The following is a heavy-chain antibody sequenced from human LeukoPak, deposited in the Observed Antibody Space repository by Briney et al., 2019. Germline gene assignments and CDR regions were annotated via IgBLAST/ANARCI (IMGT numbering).Heavy chain of an antibody. Sequence: PSETLSLTCTVSGGSISSYYWSWIRQPPGKGLEWIGYIYYSGSTNYNPSLKSRVTISVDTSKNLFSLKLSSVTAADTAVYYCATMGGSSWYWFGYWGQGTLVTVSS. CDR2: IYYSGST. J-gene: IGHJ5*01. CDR3: ATMGGSSWYWFGY. D-gene: IGHD6-13*01. CDR1: GGSISSYY. V-gene: IGHV4-59*01.